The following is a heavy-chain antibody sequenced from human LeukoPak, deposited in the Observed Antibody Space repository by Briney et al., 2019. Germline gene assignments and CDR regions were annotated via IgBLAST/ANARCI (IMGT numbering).Heavy chain of an antibody. D-gene: IGHD2-2*01. V-gene: IGHV4-34*01. CDR3: ARVGYQLLFYANYFDY. CDR1: GGSFSGYY. CDR2: INHSGST. Sequence: SETLSLTCAVYGGSFSGYYWSWIRQPPGKGLEWIGEINHSGSTNYNPSLKSRVTISVDTSKNQFSLKLSSVTAVDTAVYYCARVGYQLLFYANYFDYWGQGTLVTVSS. J-gene: IGHJ4*02.